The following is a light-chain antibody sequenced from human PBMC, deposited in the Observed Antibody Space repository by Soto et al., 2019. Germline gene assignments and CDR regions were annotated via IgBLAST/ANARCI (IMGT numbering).Light chain of an antibody. CDR1: QSVSNF. CDR3: QHRKH. V-gene: IGKV3-11*01. Sequence: EIVLTQSPATLSLSPGERVTLSCRASQSVSNFLAWYQHKPGQAPRLLIYDVSNRATGIPARFSGSGSGTDFTLTISSLEPEDFAVYYCQHRKHFGPGTKVDIK. CDR2: DVS. J-gene: IGKJ3*01.